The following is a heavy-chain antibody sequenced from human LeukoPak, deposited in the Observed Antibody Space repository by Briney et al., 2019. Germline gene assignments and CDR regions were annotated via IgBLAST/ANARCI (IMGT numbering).Heavy chain of an antibody. J-gene: IGHJ4*02. CDR3: ARDFRIAAAHPPFDS. CDR1: VDSVSSNSAA. V-gene: IGHV6-1*01. D-gene: IGHD6-13*01. Sequence: SQTLSLTCAISVDSVSSNSAAWNWISQSPSRVLELLGRTYYRSKTYNDDAVSVKSRITTHPDPSKHQFSLQLNSVTPEDTAVYYCARDFRIAAAHPPFDSWGQGTLVTVSS. CDR2: TYYRSKTYN.